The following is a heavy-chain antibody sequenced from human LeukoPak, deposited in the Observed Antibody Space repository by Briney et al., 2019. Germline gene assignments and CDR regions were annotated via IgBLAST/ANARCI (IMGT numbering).Heavy chain of an antibody. V-gene: IGHV3-21*01. CDR2: ISSSSSYT. D-gene: IGHD6-19*01. CDR1: GFTFSTYS. CDR3: ARDPLGSSGWPDY. J-gene: IGHJ4*02. Sequence: PGGSLRLSCAASGFTFSTYSMNWVRQAPGKGLEWVSSISSSSSYTYYADSVKGRFTISRDNAKNSVYLQMNSLRAEDTAVYYCARDPLGSSGWPDYWGQGTLVTVSS.